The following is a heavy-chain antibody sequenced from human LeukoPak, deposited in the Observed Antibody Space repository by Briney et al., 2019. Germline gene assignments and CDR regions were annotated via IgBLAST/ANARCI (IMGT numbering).Heavy chain of an antibody. CDR3: ARVTYYYDSSGYYPDAFDI. J-gene: IGHJ3*02. Sequence: SETLSLTCAVYGGSFSGYYWSWIRQPPGKGLEWIGYIYYSGSTNYNPSLKSRVTISVDTSKNQFSLKLSSVTAADTAVYYCARVTYYYDSSGYYPDAFDIWGQGTMVTVSS. D-gene: IGHD3-22*01. CDR2: IYYSGST. CDR1: GGSFSGYY. V-gene: IGHV4-59*01.